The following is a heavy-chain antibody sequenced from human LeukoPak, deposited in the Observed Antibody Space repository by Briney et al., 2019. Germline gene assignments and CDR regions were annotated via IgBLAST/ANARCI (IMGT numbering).Heavy chain of an antibody. CDR1: GGSISSSSYY. V-gene: IGHV4-39*01. J-gene: IGHJ2*01. Sequence: PSETLSLTCTVSGGSISSSSYYWGWIRQPPGKGVGWIGCIYYTGSTYYNQSLKTRVTISVDTSKNQVSLKLSSVAAADTAVYYCSRLEGCYWYFDLWGRGTLVTVSS. CDR2: IYYTGST. CDR3: SRLEGCYWYFDL.